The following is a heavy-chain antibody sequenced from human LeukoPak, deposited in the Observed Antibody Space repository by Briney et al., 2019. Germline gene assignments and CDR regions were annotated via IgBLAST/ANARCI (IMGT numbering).Heavy chain of an antibody. CDR1: GGSFSGYY. CDR3: ARGRGVVVPAADDY. V-gene: IGHV4-34*01. Sequence: PSETLSLTCAVYGGSFSGYYWSWIRQPPAKGLELIGEINHSGSTNYNPSLKSRVTILVDTSKNQFSLKLSSVTAADTAVYYCARGRGVVVPAADDYWGQGTLVTVSS. CDR2: INHSGST. J-gene: IGHJ4*02. D-gene: IGHD2-2*01.